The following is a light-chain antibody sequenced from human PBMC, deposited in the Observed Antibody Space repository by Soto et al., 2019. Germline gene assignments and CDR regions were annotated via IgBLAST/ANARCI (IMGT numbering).Light chain of an antibody. J-gene: IGKJ4*01. V-gene: IGKV3-15*01. Sequence: EIVMTQSPATLSVSPGERATLSCRASQSVSSNLAWYQQKPGQAPRLLIYGASTRATGIPARLSGSGSGTEFTLTFSSLQSEDFAVYYCQQYNNWPLTFGGGTKVEIK. CDR2: GAS. CDR1: QSVSSN. CDR3: QQYNNWPLT.